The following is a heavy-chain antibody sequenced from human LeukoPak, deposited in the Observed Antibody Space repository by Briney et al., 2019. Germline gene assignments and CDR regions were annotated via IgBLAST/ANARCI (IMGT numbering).Heavy chain of an antibody. CDR3: ARDPRLTLYYDSSEDAFDI. Sequence: GGSLRLSCAASGFTFSSYEMNWVRQAPGKGLEWVSYISSSGSTIYYADSVKGRFTISRDNSKNTLYLQVNSLRAEDTAVYYCARDPRLTLYYDSSEDAFDIWGQGTMVTVSP. V-gene: IGHV3-48*03. CDR1: GFTFSSYE. J-gene: IGHJ3*02. D-gene: IGHD3-22*01. CDR2: ISSSGSTI.